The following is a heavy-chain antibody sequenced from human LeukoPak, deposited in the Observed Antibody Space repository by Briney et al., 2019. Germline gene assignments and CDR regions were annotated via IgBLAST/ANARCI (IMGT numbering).Heavy chain of an antibody. Sequence: LETLSLTCSVSNGSISTTYWSWIRQPPGKGLEWIRNIHYRGSTNYNSSLKSRVPISVDSSKNHFSLKMISVTTADTAVYFCARGGWFHDRWGQGTLVTVSS. V-gene: IGHV4-59*01. CDR1: NGSISTTY. D-gene: IGHD6-19*01. CDR3: ARGGWFHDR. CDR2: IHYRGST. J-gene: IGHJ5*02.